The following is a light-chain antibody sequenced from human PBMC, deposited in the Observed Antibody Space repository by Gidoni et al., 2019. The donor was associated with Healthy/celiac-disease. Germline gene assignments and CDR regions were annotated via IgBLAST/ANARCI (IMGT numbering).Light chain of an antibody. Sequence: QSALTPPASVSGSPGQSIPISCTGTSSDVGGYNYVSWYQQHPGKAPKLMIYEVSNRPSGVSNRISGLQAEDEADYYCSSYTSSSTLEVFGGGTKLTVL. J-gene: IGLJ3*02. V-gene: IGLV2-14*01. CDR1: SSDVGGYNY. CDR2: EVS. CDR3: SSYTSSSTLEV.